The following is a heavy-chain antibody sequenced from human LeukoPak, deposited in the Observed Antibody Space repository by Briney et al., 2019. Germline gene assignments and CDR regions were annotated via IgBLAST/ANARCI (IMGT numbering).Heavy chain of an antibody. V-gene: IGHV3-13*01. CDR1: GFPFSAYD. Sequence: SGGSLRLSCATSGFPFSAYDMHWVRQAPGKCLEWVSAFGSAGDTYYPAAVKGRFTISRDYAKNSLFLQMNNLIAGDTAVYFCVRGALPGDNWYFDLWGRGTLVTVSS. CDR3: VRGALPGDNWYFDL. CDR2: FGSAGDT. J-gene: IGHJ2*01.